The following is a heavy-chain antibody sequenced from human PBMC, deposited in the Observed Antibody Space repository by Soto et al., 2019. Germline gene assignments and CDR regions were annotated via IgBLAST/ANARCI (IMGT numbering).Heavy chain of an antibody. CDR1: GFSLSNGRMG. D-gene: IGHD4-17*01. V-gene: IGHV2-26*03. CDR2: FFSDAER. J-gene: IGHJ6*02. CDR3: ARMNADSGSHYYAMDV. Sequence: QVTLKESGPALVKPTETLTLTCTISGFSLSNGRMGVSWIRQPPGRALEWLAHFFSDAERSYSTSMQSRLTMSQDTSGTQVVLTMTNMDPQDTGTYFCARMNADSGSHYYAMDVWGPGTPVTVSS.